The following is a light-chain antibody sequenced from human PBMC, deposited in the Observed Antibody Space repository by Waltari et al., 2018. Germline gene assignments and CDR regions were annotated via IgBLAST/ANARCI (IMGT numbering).Light chain of an antibody. CDR3: QQYYSTLT. Sequence: DIVMPQSPDSLAVSLGDRATINCKSSQSVLYSSNNKNYFAWYQQKPGQPPKLLIYWASTRESGVPDRFSGSGDGTDFTLTISSLQAEDVAVYYCQQYYSTLTFGPGTKVDIK. CDR1: QSVLYSSNNKNY. J-gene: IGKJ3*01. CDR2: WAS. V-gene: IGKV4-1*01.